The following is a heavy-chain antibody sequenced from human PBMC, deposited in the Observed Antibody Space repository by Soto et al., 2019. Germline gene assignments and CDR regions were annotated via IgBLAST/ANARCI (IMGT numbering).Heavy chain of an antibody. CDR2: IYYSGST. CDR1: GDSISSSY. J-gene: IGHJ5*02. V-gene: IGHV4-59*01. Sequence: QVQLQESGPGLVEPSETLSLTCSVSGDSISSSYWSWIRQPPGKGLEWIGYIYYSGSTNYNPSLKTRATISLDTAKYPFSLKVSSVTAADTAVYYCARGYDWFDPWGQGTLVTVSS. D-gene: IGHD5-12*01. CDR3: ARGYDWFDP.